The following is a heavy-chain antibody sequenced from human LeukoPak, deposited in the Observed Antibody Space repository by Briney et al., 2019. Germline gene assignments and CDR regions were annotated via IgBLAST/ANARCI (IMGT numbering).Heavy chain of an antibody. CDR2: IIPIFGTA. CDR1: GGTFSSYA. D-gene: IGHD2-2*01. V-gene: IGHV1-69*06. Sequence: SVKVSCKASGGTFSSYAISWVRQAPGQGLEWMGGIIPIFGTANYAQKFQGRVTITADKSTSTAYMELSSLRSEDTAVYYCAKDQGVPAAMRGCWFDPWGQGTLVTVSS. CDR3: AKDQGVPAAMRGCWFDP. J-gene: IGHJ5*02.